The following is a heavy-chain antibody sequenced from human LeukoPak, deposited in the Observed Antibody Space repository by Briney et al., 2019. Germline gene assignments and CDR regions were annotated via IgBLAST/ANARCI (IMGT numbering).Heavy chain of an antibody. D-gene: IGHD5-18*01. J-gene: IGHJ5*02. CDR2: IYSGGST. CDR3: ARVRGVDTEWFDP. V-gene: IGHV3-53*01. Sequence: PSETLSLTCAVYGGSFSGYYWSWIRQAPGKGLEWVSVIYSGGSTYYADSVKGRFTISRDNSKNTLYLQMNSLRAEDTAVYYCARVRGVDTEWFDPWGQGTLVTVSS. CDR1: GGSFSGYY.